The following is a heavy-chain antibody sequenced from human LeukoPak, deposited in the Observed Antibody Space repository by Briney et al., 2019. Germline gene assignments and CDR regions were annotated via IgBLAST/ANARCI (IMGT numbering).Heavy chain of an antibody. V-gene: IGHV4-39*07. J-gene: IGHJ4*02. CDR2: IYYTGST. Sequence: PSETLSLTCIVSGGSISSSNYYWGWIRQPPGKGLEWIGTIYYTGSTYYNPSLKSRVTISVDTSKNQFSLKLSSVTAADTAVYYCARRKVRYFDYWGQGTLVTVSS. CDR1: GGSISSSNYY. CDR3: ARRKVRYFDY.